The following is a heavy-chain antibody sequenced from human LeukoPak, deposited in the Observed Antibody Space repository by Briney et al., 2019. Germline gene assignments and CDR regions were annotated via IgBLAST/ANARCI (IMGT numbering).Heavy chain of an antibody. V-gene: IGHV4-34*01. J-gene: IGHJ3*02. CDR3: AMPRLGVSGYYPGDAFDI. CDR1: GGSFNGHY. CDR2: VDYSGSS. Sequence: PSETLSLTCAVYGGSFNGHYWTWVRQAPGKGLEWIGEVDYSGSSRCNPSLKSRLSISVDTSKNQFSLKLRSVTAADTAVYYCAMPRLGVSGYYPGDAFDIWGQGTMVTVSS. D-gene: IGHD3-22*01.